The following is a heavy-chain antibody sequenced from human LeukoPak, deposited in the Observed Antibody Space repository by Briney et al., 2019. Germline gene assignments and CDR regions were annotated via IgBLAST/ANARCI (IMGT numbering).Heavy chain of an antibody. Sequence: GSLRLFCSASGFTFSSYAMSLVRQAPGKGLEWVSSISDSGSSTYYADSVKGRFTISRDNSKNTLYLQMNSLRAEDTAVYYCAKKIHSTSWYADYWGQGTLVTVSS. D-gene: IGHD6-13*01. J-gene: IGHJ4*02. V-gene: IGHV3-23*01. CDR1: GFTFSSYA. CDR2: ISDSGSST. CDR3: AKKIHSTSWYADY.